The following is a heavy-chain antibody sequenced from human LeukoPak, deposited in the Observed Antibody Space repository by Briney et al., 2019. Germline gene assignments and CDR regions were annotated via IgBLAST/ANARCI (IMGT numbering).Heavy chain of an antibody. D-gene: IGHD1-14*01. J-gene: IGHJ4*02. Sequence: GGSLRLSCAASGFTCSSYGMSWVRQAPGKGLEWVSAISGSGGSTYYADSVKGRFTISRDNSKNTLYLQMNSLRAEDTAVYYCAKDPIDRGNYFDYWGQGTLVTVSS. CDR3: AKDPIDRGNYFDY. CDR2: ISGSGGST. V-gene: IGHV3-23*01. CDR1: GFTCSSYG.